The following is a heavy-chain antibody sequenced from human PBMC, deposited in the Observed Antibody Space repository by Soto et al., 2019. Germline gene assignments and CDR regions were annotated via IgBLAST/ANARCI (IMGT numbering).Heavy chain of an antibody. CDR1: GFSLSTSGMR. CDR2: IDWDDDK. J-gene: IGHJ5*02. D-gene: IGHD6-13*01. CDR3: ARSIVAAGNRWFDP. Sequence: GSGPTLVNPTQTLTLTCTFSGFSLSTSGMRVSWIRQPPGKALEWLARIDWDDDKLYSTSLKTRPTISKDTSKNQVVLTMTNMDPVDTATYYCARSIVAAGNRWFDPWGQGTLVTVSS. V-gene: IGHV2-70*04.